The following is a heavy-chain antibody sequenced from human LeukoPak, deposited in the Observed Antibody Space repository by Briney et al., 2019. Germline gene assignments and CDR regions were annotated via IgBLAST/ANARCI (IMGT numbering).Heavy chain of an antibody. CDR3: ARHRNSGGTDAFDI. CDR2: IYYSGST. V-gene: IGHV4-59*08. Sequence: PSETLSLTCTVSGGSISSYYWSWIRQPPGKGLEWIGYIYYSGSTTYNPSLKSRVTISVDTSKNQFSLKLSSVTAADTAVYYCARHRNSGGTDAFDIWGQGTMVTVSS. D-gene: IGHD2-15*01. CDR1: GGSISSYY. J-gene: IGHJ3*02.